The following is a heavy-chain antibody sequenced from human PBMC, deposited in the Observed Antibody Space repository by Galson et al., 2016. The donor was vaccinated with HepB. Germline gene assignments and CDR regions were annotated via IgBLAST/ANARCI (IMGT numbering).Heavy chain of an antibody. V-gene: IGHV4-39*01. Sequence: LVTPTQTLTLTCTFSGFSVTTSGVGVGWIRQTPGSGLEWIANIYHDGSTYYNPSLRRRATISVDTSRNQFSLYLRSVTAADTAVYYCVRMLRGYGDYADSWGQGTLVTVSS. CDR2: IYHDGST. D-gene: IGHD4-17*01. CDR3: VRMLRGYGDYADS. CDR1: GFSVTTSGVG. J-gene: IGHJ4*02.